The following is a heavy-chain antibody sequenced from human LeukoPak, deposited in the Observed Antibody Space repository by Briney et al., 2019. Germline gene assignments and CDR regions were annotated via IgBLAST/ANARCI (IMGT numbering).Heavy chain of an antibody. CDR3: ANLRGGFGEGYYFDY. V-gene: IGHV1-69*06. Sequence: SSVKVSCKASGGTFSSYAISWVRQARGQGLEWMGGMIPIFGTANYAQKFQGRVTITADKSTSTAYMELSSLRSEDTGVYYCANLRGGFGEGYYFDYWGQGTLVTVSS. J-gene: IGHJ4*02. CDR1: GGTFSSYA. D-gene: IGHD3-10*01. CDR2: MIPIFGTA.